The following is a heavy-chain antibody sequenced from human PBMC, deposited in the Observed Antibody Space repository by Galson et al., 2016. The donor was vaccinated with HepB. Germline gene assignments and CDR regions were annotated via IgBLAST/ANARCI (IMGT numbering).Heavy chain of an antibody. D-gene: IGHD3-3*01. CDR1: GFTFSTYA. J-gene: IGHJ4*02. CDR2: ISGSGGGT. Sequence: SLRLSCAASGFTFSTYAMSWVRQAPGKGLEWLSVISGSGGGTKYADSVKGRFTISRDNSKNTLYLQMNSLRAEDTAIYYCAKDLEQGRGDFWGQGTLVTASS. CDR3: AKDLEQGRGDF. V-gene: IGHV3-23*01.